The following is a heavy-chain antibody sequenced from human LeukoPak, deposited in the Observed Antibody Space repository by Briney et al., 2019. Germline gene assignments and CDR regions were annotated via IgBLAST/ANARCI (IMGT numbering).Heavy chain of an antibody. J-gene: IGHJ3*02. CDR2: IYYTGTT. V-gene: IGHV4-39*01. D-gene: IGHD1-26*01. CDR3: AIPYAGGYLHAFDI. Sequence: PSETLSLTCSVSGGSISSTSYYWGWIRQPPGKGLEWIGSIYYTGTTYYNPSLKSRVTISVDTSKNQFSLKLSSVTAADTSVYYCAIPYAGGYLHAFDIWGQGTMVTVSS. CDR1: GGSISSTSYY.